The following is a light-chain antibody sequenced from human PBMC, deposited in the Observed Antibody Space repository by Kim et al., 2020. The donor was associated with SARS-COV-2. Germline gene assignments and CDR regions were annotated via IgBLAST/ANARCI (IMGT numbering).Light chain of an antibody. CDR3: QQSYSSPYS. CDR2: TAS. V-gene: IGKV1-39*01. J-gene: IGKJ2*03. Sequence: SASVGDSVTITCRASQSITRFSNWYQQKPGEAPKLLVNTASSLQTGVPSRFSGSGSGTDFTLTINSLQPEDFAVYYCQQSYSSPYSFGQGTKLEI. CDR1: QSITRF.